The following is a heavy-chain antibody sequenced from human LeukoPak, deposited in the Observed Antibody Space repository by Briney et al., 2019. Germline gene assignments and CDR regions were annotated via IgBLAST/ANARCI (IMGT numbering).Heavy chain of an antibody. CDR1: GGSISSSSYY. Sequence: SETLSLTCTVSGGSISSSSYYWGWIRQPPGKGLDWIGSIYYSGSTYYNPSLKSRVTVSVDTSKNQFSLKLSAVTAADTAVYYCARQNGMVASRGYYGMDVWGQGTTVTVSS. V-gene: IGHV4-39*01. D-gene: IGHD2-8*01. CDR2: IYYSGST. CDR3: ARQNGMVASRGYYGMDV. J-gene: IGHJ6*02.